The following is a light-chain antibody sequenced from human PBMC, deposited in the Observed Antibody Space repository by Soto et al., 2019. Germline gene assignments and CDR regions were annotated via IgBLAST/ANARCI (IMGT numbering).Light chain of an antibody. CDR2: AAS. V-gene: IGKV1-39*01. CDR3: QQSYSTPHPWT. J-gene: IGKJ1*01. CDR1: QSISSY. Sequence: DIQMTQSPSSLSASVGDRVTITCRASQSISSYLNWYQQKPGKAPKLLIYAASSLQSGVPSRFSGSGSGTDFTLTISSLQPEDFATYYCQQSYSTPHPWTFGQGTKVEIK.